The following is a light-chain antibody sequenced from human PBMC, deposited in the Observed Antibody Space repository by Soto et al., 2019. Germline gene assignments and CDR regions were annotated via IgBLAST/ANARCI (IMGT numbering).Light chain of an antibody. V-gene: IGKV1-5*03. CDR1: QSISSW. CDR2: KAS. CDR3: QQYNSYPIT. J-gene: IGKJ5*01. Sequence: DIQLTQSPSTLSASVGDRVTITCRASQSISSWLAWYQQKPGKAPKILIYKASSLESGVPSRFSGSGSGTEFTLTISSLQPDYFATYYCQQYNSYPITFGQGTRLDIK.